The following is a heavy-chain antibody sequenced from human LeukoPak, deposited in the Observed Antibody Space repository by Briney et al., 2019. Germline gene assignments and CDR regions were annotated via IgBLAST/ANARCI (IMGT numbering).Heavy chain of an antibody. Sequence: GASVKVSCKASGDTCTGYGISWVRQAPGQGLEWMGWISAYNGNTNYAQKLQGRVTMTTDTSTSTAYMELRSLRSDDTAVYYCAREGPSITMVRGVTPMDWFDPWGQGTLVTVSS. CDR2: ISAYNGNT. V-gene: IGHV1-18*04. D-gene: IGHD3-10*01. J-gene: IGHJ5*02. CDR3: AREGPSITMVRGVTPMDWFDP. CDR1: GDTCTGYG.